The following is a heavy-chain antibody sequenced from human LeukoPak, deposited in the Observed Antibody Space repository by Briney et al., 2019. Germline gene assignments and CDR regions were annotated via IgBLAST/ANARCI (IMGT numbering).Heavy chain of an antibody. D-gene: IGHD3-22*01. V-gene: IGHV3-11*04. Sequence: GGSLRLSCAASGFTFSDYYMSWIRQAPGEGLEWVSYISSSGSTIYYADSVKGRFTISRDNAKNTLYLQMNSLRAEDTAVYYCARVAVHSSGYYPEYYFDYWGQGTLVTVSS. CDR1: GFTFSDYY. CDR3: ARVAVHSSGYYPEYYFDY. CDR2: ISSSGSTI. J-gene: IGHJ4*02.